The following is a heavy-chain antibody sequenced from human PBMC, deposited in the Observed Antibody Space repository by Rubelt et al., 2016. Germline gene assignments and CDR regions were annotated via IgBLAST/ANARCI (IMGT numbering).Heavy chain of an antibody. Sequence: FSDYGMHWVRQAPGKGLEWVAFIRYDGTNKYYVDSVKGRFTISRDNPKNTLYLQMNSLRAEDMAVYYCAKDLGASNYFDYWGQGTQVTVSS. CDR3: AKDLGASNYFDY. CDR1: FSDYG. D-gene: IGHD1-26*01. V-gene: IGHV3-30*02. J-gene: IGHJ4*02. CDR2: IRYDGTNK.